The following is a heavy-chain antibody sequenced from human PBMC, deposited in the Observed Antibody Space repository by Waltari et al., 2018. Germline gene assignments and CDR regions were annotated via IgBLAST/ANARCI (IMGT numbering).Heavy chain of an antibody. CDR1: GGSISSGGYY. V-gene: IGHV4-31*03. CDR3: ASKKAWLPYYYYYYMDV. Sequence: QVQLQESGPGLVKPSQTLSLTCTVSGGSISSGGYYWSWIRQPPGKGLEWIGEINHSGSTNYNPSLKSRVTISVDTSKNQFSLKLSSVTAADTAVYYCASKKAWLPYYYYYYMDVWGKGTTVTVSS. CDR2: INHSGST. J-gene: IGHJ6*03. D-gene: IGHD5-12*01.